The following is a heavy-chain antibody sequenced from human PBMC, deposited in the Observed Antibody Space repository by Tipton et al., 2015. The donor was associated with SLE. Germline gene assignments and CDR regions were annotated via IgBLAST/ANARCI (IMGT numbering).Heavy chain of an antibody. Sequence: SLRLSCAASGFTFSSYAKSWVRQAPGKGLEWVPAISGSGGSTYYADSVKGRFTISRDNSKNTVYLQMNSLRPEDTAVYYCAKGGSTGMVTIYWFDNWGHGTLVTVSS. CDR1: GFTFSSYA. CDR2: ISGSGGST. J-gene: IGHJ4*01. CDR3: AKGGSTGMVTIYWFDN. D-gene: IGHD5-18*01. V-gene: IGHV3-23*01.